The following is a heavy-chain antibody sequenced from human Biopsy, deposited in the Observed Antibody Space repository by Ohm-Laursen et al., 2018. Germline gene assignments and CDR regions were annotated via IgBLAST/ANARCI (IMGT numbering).Heavy chain of an antibody. CDR1: GFAFNLYE. J-gene: IGHJ3*01. CDR3: ARLNSGTYDASDL. Sequence: SLRLSCTASGFAFNLYEMSWVRQAPGKGMEWISYIYGGGSPVSYADSVKGRFTISRDNAQNSLYLHMNSLRDEDTAVYYCARLNSGTYDASDLWGQGTMVIVSS. D-gene: IGHD1-26*01. CDR2: IYGGGSPV. V-gene: IGHV3-48*03.